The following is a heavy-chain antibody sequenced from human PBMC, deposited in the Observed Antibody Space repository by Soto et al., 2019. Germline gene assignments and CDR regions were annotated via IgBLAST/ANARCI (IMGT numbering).Heavy chain of an antibody. D-gene: IGHD3-10*01. CDR2: IYDSGST. V-gene: IGHV4-31*03. Sequence: QVQLQESGPGLVKPSQTLSLTCTVSGGSFSSGSYSWSWIRQLPGRGLEWMGDIYDSGSTFYRPSLKSRVNILMDRSKNQFTLELNSVTDADTAVYYCTRGPIGRVSDIWGQGTVVTVSS. CDR3: TRGPIGRVSDI. J-gene: IGHJ3*02. CDR1: GGSFSSGSYS.